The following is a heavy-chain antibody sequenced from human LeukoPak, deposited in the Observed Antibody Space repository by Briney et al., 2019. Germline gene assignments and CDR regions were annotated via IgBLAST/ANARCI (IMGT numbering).Heavy chain of an antibody. CDR3: TTDRGMTTMSIFGY. D-gene: IGHD5-24*01. Sequence: GGSLRLSCTASGFTFGDYAMSWVRQAPGKGLEWVGFIRSKAYGGTTEHAASVKGRFTISRDDSKSIAYLQMNSLKTEDTAVYYCTTDRGMTTMSIFGYWGQGTLVTVSS. CDR1: GFTFGDYA. V-gene: IGHV3-49*04. CDR2: IRSKAYGGTT. J-gene: IGHJ4*02.